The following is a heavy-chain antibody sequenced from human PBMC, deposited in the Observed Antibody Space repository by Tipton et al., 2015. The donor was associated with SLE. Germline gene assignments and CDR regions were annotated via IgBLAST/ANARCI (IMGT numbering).Heavy chain of an antibody. CDR1: GGSFSGYY. D-gene: IGHD3-3*01. CDR2: INHSGST. CDR3: AGFWLFGEVTDDY. Sequence: GLVKPSETLSLTCAVYGGSFSGYYWSWIRQPPGKGLEWIGEINHSGSTNYNPSLKSRVTISVDTSKNQFSLKLSSVTAADTAVYYCAGFWLFGEVTDDYWGQGTLVTVSS. V-gene: IGHV4-34*01. J-gene: IGHJ4*02.